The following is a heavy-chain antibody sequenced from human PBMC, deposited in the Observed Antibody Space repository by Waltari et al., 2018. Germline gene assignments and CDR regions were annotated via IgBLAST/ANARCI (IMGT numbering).Heavy chain of an antibody. Sequence: QLQLQESGPGLVKPSETLSLTCTVSGGSSSSSSYYWGWIRQPPGKGLEWIGSIYYSGSTYYNPSLKSRVTISVDTSKNQFSLKLSSVTAADTAVYYCASHPRGSSGPNYWGQGTLVTVSS. CDR3: ASHPRGSSGPNY. CDR2: IYYSGST. V-gene: IGHV4-39*07. J-gene: IGHJ4*02. CDR1: GGSSSSSSYY. D-gene: IGHD3-16*01.